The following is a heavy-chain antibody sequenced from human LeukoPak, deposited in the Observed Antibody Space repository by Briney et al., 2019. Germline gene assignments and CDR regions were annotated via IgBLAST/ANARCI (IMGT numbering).Heavy chain of an antibody. CDR1: GGSFSGHY. CDR3: ARARGYSYGFIGLYYYYMDV. J-gene: IGHJ6*03. Sequence: SETLSLTCSVYGGSFSGHYWSWIRQPPGKGLEWIGEINHSGSTNYNPSLKSRVAISVDTSKNQFSLKLRSVTAAETAVYYCARARGYSYGFIGLYYYYMDVWGKGTTVTVSS. CDR2: INHSGST. V-gene: IGHV4-34*01. D-gene: IGHD5-18*01.